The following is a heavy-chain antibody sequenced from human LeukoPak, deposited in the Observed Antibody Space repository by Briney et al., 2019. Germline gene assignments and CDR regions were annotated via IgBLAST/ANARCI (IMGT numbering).Heavy chain of an antibody. Sequence: SETLSLTCTVSGGSISSSSYYWGWIRQPPGKGLEWIGSIYYSGSTYYNPSLKSRVTISVDTSKSQFSLKLSSVTAADTAVYYCARSTVVTRGWFDPWGQGTLVTVSS. CDR3: ARSTVVTRGWFDP. D-gene: IGHD4-23*01. CDR2: IYYSGST. V-gene: IGHV4-39*01. CDR1: GGSISSSSYY. J-gene: IGHJ5*02.